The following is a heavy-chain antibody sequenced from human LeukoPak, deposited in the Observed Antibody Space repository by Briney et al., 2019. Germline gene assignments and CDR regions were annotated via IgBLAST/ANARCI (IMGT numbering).Heavy chain of an antibody. J-gene: IGHJ4*02. CDR2: ISSSSSYI. CDR3: ARDDDSLPYYFDY. CDR1: GFTFSSYS. D-gene: IGHD1-1*01. V-gene: IGHV3-21*01. Sequence: GGSLRLSCAASGFTFSSYSMNWVRQAPGKGLEWVSSISSSSSYIYYADSVKGRFTISRDNAKNSLYLQMNSLRAEDTAVYYCARDDDSLPYYFDYWGQGTLVTVSS.